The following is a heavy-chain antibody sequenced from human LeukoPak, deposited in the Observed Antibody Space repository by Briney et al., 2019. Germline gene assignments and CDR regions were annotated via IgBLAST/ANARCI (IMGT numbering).Heavy chain of an antibody. D-gene: IGHD2-2*01. CDR1: GFSFSNHW. Sequence: GGSLRLSCEASGFSFSNHWMSWVRQAPGKGLEWVANINEDGSEKNYVDSVKGRFTISRDIAKKSVYLQMNSLSAEDTAMYYCARGVGWFDPWGQGTLVTVSS. J-gene: IGHJ5*02. V-gene: IGHV3-7*04. CDR3: ARGVGWFDP. CDR2: INEDGSEK.